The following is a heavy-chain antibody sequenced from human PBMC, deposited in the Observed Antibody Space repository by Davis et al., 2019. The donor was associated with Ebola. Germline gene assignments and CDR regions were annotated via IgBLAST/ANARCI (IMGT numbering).Heavy chain of an antibody. D-gene: IGHD6-19*01. Sequence: PSETLSLTCTVSGGSISSGDYYWSWIRQPPGKGLEWIGYIYYSGSTYYNPSLKSRVTISVDTSKNQFSLKLSSVTAADTAVYYCAREWGYSSGWYLGDDYYYYGMDVWGQGTTVTVSS. V-gene: IGHV4-30-4*08. CDR3: AREWGYSSGWYLGDDYYYYGMDV. J-gene: IGHJ6*02. CDR1: GGSISSGDYY. CDR2: IYYSGST.